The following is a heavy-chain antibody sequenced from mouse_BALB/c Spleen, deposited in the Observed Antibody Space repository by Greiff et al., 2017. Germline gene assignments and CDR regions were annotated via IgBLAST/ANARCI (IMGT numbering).Heavy chain of an antibody. CDR3: ARQGGNPFAY. J-gene: IGHJ3*01. V-gene: IGHV5-9-3*01. CDR1: GFTFSSYG. CDR2: ISSGGSYT. D-gene: IGHD6-1*01. Sequence: EVMLVESGGDLVKPGGSPKLSCAASGFTFSSYGMSWVRQTPEKRLEWVATISSGGSYTYYPDSVKGRFTISRDNAKNTLYLQMSSLRSEDTAMYYCARQGGNPFAYWGQGTLVTVSA.